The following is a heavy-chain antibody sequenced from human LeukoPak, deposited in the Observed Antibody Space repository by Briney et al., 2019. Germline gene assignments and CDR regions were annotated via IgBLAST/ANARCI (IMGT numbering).Heavy chain of an antibody. D-gene: IGHD1-26*01. CDR1: GGSINGFY. J-gene: IGHJ4*02. CDR3: ARHADSGTYPLDY. Sequence: SETLSPTCTVSGGSINGFYWSWIRQPPGKGLEWIGYIYYSGSTNYSPSLKSRVTISLGTSKNQFSLKLTSVTAADTAVYYCARHADSGTYPLDYWGQGTLVTVSS. CDR2: IYYSGST. V-gene: IGHV4-59*08.